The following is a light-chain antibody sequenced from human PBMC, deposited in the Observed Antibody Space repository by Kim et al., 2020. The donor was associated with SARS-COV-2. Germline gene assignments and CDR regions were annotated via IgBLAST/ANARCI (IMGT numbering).Light chain of an antibody. V-gene: IGKV1-9*01. J-gene: IGKJ1*01. CDR3: QQLDTPAWT. Sequence: IQLTQSPSSLSASVGDRVTITCRASQGSRSYVAWYQQKPGKAPKLLIYAASTLHSGVPSRFSGRGSGTDFTLTITNLQPEDCATYYCQQLDTPAWTCGPGTKVDIK. CDR2: AAS. CDR1: QGSRSY.